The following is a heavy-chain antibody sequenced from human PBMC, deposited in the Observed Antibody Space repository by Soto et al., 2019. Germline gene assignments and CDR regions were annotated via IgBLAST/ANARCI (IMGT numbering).Heavy chain of an antibody. D-gene: IGHD5-18*01. CDR3: VTGYHSDY. J-gene: IGHJ4*02. CDR1: GFSFSNFW. Sequence: EVQLVESGGGLVQPGGSLRLSCAASGFSFSNFWMTWVRQVPGKGLEWVANIKHDGSDQNYVDSVKGRFTISRDNALNSLYLQMNSLRAEDTAVYFCVTGYHSDYWGQGTLVTVSS. CDR2: IKHDGSDQ. V-gene: IGHV3-7*03.